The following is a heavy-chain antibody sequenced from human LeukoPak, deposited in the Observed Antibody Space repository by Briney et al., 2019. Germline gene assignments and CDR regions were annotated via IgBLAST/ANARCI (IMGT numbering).Heavy chain of an antibody. CDR2: ISGSGGST. Sequence: GGSLRLSCAASGFTFSSYAMTWVRQAPGKGLEWVSGISGSGGSTYYADSVKGRLTISRDNSKNTLYLQMNSLRAEDTAVYYCARGHDYDFWSGYFAYWGQGTLVTVSS. CDR1: GFTFSSYA. J-gene: IGHJ4*02. D-gene: IGHD3-3*01. V-gene: IGHV3-23*01. CDR3: ARGHDYDFWSGYFAY.